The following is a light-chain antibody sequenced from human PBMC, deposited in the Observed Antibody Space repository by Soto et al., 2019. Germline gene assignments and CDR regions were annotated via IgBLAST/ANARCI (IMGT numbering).Light chain of an antibody. CDR3: QQYYSYPRLT. CDR1: QVITNF. Sequence: DIQMTQSPSSLSASVGDRVTITCRASQVITNFLAWYQQKPGKAPKLLIYAASTLQSGVPSRFSGSGSGTDFTLTISCLQSEDFATYYCQQYYSYPRLTFGGGTKVDIK. J-gene: IGKJ4*01. V-gene: IGKV1-16*01. CDR2: AAS.